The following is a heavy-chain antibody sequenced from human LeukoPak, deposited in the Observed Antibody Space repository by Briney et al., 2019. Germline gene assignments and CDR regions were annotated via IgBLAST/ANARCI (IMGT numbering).Heavy chain of an antibody. CDR2: IYYSGST. D-gene: IGHD2-2*01. J-gene: IGHJ4*02. Sequence: SETLSLTCTVSGGSLSSGGYYWSWIRQHPGTGLEWIGYIYYSGSTYYNPSLKSRVTISVDTSKNQFSLKLSSVTAADTAVYYCARLVVPAAAPRYYFDYWGQGTLVTVSS. CDR3: ARLVVPAAAPRYYFDY. CDR1: GGSLSSGGYY. V-gene: IGHV4-31*03.